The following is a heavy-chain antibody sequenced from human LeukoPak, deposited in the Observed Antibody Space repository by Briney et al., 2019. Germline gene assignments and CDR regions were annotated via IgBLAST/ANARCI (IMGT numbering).Heavy chain of an antibody. Sequence: GGSLRLSCTASGFTFSSYSMNWVRQAPGKGLEWVSSFSSKRNSTHYADSVKGRSTISRDNAKNSLFLQMNGLRVEDTAVYHCTRGSNGDFWGQGTLVTVSS. D-gene: IGHD4-11*01. CDR3: TRGSNGDF. J-gene: IGHJ4*02. V-gene: IGHV3-21*01. CDR2: FSSKRNST. CDR1: GFTFSSYS.